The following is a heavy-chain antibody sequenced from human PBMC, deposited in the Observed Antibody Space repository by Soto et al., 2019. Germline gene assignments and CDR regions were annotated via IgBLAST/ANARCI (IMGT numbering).Heavy chain of an antibody. CDR1: GFTFSSYG. CDR2: IWYDGSNK. Sequence: QVQLVESGGGVVQPGRSLRLSCAASGFTFSSYGMHWVRQAPGKGREWVAIIWYDGSNKYYADSVKGRFTISRDNSKNTLYLQMNSLRAEATAVYYCAREHGLFSFFDYWGQGTPVTVSS. D-gene: IGHD3-22*01. V-gene: IGHV3-33*01. J-gene: IGHJ4*02. CDR3: AREHGLFSFFDY.